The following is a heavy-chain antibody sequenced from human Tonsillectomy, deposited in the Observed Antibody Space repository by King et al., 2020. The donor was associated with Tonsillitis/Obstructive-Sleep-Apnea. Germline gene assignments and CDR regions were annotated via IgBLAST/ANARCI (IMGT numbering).Heavy chain of an antibody. CDR2: IWYDGSNK. V-gene: IGHV3-33*01. CDR1: GFTFRNYG. D-gene: IGHD3-9*01. CDR3: ARDRVPILTGYHFDY. Sequence: VQLVESGGGVVQPGRSLRLSCAASGFTFRNYGMHWVRQAPGKGLEWGAVIWYDGSNKYYADSVKGRFTISRDNSKNTLYLQMNSLRAEDSAVYYCARDRVPILTGYHFDYWGQGTLVTVSS. J-gene: IGHJ4*02.